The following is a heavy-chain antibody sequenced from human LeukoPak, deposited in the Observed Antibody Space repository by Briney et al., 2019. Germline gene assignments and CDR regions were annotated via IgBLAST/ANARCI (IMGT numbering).Heavy chain of an antibody. J-gene: IGHJ4*02. CDR2: ITNDGSYT. CDR1: GFTFSSYW. D-gene: IGHD6-13*01. Sequence: GGSLRLSCAASGFTFSSYWMHWVRQAPGKGLVWVSRITNDGSYTSYADSVKGRFTISRDNAKNTLYLQMNSLRAEDTAVYYCARGRYSSTWSDYWGQGTLVTVSS. CDR3: ARGRYSSTWSDY. V-gene: IGHV3-74*01.